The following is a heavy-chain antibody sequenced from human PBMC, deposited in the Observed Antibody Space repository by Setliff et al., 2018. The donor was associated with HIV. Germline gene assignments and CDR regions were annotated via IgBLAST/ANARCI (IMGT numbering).Heavy chain of an antibody. CDR2: IFSSGTT. D-gene: IGHD2-15*01. J-gene: IGHJ6*03. V-gene: IGHV4-4*07. CDR3: AREGWSDHYYYYMDV. Sequence: SETLSLTCTVSGVSIKGYYWNWIRQPAGKGLEWIGRIFSSGTTNYNPSLQSRITMSVDTSKNQFSLKLNSVTAADTAVYYCAREGWSDHYYYYMDVWDKGTTVTVSS. CDR1: GVSIKGYY.